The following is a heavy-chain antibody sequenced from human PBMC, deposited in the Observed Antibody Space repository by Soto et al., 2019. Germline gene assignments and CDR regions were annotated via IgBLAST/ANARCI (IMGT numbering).Heavy chain of an antibody. CDR3: ARGITMIVVVITTAAYFDY. J-gene: IGHJ4*02. V-gene: IGHV4-39*01. Sequence: QLQLQESGPVLVKPSETLSLTCTVSGGSISSSSYYWGWIRQPPGKGLEWIGSIYYSGSTYYNPSLKSRVTISVDTSKNQFSLKLSSVTAADTAVYYCARGITMIVVVITTAAYFDYWGQGTLVTVSS. CDR2: IYYSGST. D-gene: IGHD3-22*01. CDR1: GGSISSSSYY.